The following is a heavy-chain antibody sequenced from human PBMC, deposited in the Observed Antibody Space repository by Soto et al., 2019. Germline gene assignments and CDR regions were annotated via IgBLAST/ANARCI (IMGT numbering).Heavy chain of an antibody. CDR3: ARGILGYYDFWIGSYYYYGMDV. Sequence: PSDSLSLTCTVSGGSISSYYWSWIWQPPGKGLEWVGYIYYSGSTNYNPSLKSRVTISVDTSKTQFSLKLSSVTAADTAVYYCARGILGYYDFWIGSYYYYGMDVWGQGTTVTVSS. CDR1: GGSISSYY. J-gene: IGHJ6*02. D-gene: IGHD3-3*01. CDR2: IYYSGST. V-gene: IGHV4-59*07.